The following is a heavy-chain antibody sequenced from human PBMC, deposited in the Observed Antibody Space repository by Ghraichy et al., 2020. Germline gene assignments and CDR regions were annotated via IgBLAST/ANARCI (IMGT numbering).Heavy chain of an antibody. CDR3: ARLDRRGSFYFDY. CDR1: GGSIGSSSYY. CDR2: IYYGGST. Sequence: SETLSLTCTVSGGSIGSSSYYWGWIRQPPGKGLEWIGRIYYGGSTFYNPSLKSRLTISVDTSKNQFSLKLSSVTAADTAVYYCARLDRRGSFYFDYWGQGTLVTVSS. D-gene: IGHD1-26*01. V-gene: IGHV4-39*01. J-gene: IGHJ4*02.